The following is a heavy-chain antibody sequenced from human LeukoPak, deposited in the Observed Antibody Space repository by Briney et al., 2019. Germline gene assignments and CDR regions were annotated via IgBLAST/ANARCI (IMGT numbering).Heavy chain of an antibody. CDR3: ARGSLTSLDY. Sequence: VRSLRLSCAASGFTFSIYSMHWVRQAPGKGLEWVAVISYDGSNKYYADSVKGRFTISRDNSKNTLYLQMNSLRAEDTAVYYCARGSLTSLDYWGQGTLVTVSS. V-gene: IGHV3-30-3*01. D-gene: IGHD2-2*01. CDR2: ISYDGSNK. CDR1: GFTFSIYS. J-gene: IGHJ4*02.